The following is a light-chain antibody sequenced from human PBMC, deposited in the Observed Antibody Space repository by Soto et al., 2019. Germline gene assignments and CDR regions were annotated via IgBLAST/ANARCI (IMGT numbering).Light chain of an antibody. V-gene: IGLV1-40*01. CDR3: QSYDSSLRGV. CDR1: SSNIGAGYD. J-gene: IGLJ1*01. Sequence: QSVLTQPPSVSGAPGQRVTFSCTGSSSNIGAGYDVHWYQQLPGTAPKLLIYGNSNRPSGVPDRFSGSKSGTSASLAITGLQAEDEADYYCQSYDSSLRGVFGTGTKLTVL. CDR2: GNS.